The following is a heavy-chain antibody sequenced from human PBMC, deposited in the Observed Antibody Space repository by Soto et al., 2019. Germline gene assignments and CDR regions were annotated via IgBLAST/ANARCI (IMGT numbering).Heavy chain of an antibody. J-gene: IGHJ5*02. CDR1: GGSISSYY. CDR2: IYYSGST. CDR3: ARDYYYYDSSGYPGGRWFDP. V-gene: IGHV4-59*12. D-gene: IGHD3-22*01. Sequence: PSETLSLTCTVSGGSISSYYWSWIRQPPGKGLEWIGYIYYSGSTNYNPSLKSRVTISVDTSKNQFSLKLSSVTAADTAVYYCARDYYYYDSSGYPGGRWFDPWGQGTLVTVSS.